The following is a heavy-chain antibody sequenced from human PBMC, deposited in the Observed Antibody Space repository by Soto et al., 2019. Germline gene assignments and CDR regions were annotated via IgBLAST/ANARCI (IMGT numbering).Heavy chain of an antibody. Sequence: QVQLVQSGAEVKKPGSSVKVSCKASGGTFSSYTISWVRQAPGQGLEWMGRIIPILGIANYAQKFQGRVTITADKSTNTAYMELSSLRSEDTAVYYCERAGDGYSPFDSWGQGTLVTVSS. CDR1: GGTFSSYT. CDR3: ERAGDGYSPFDS. D-gene: IGHD5-18*01. V-gene: IGHV1-69*02. J-gene: IGHJ4*02. CDR2: IIPILGIA.